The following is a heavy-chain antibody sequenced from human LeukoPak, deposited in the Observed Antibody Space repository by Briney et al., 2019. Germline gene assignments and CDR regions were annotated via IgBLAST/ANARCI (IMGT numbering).Heavy chain of an antibody. D-gene: IGHD3-9*01. CDR2: IKSKTDGGTT. CDR1: GFTFSNAW. V-gene: IGHV3-15*01. CDR3: TTDRNYDILTGYYSELDY. Sequence: GGSLRLSCAASGFTFSNAWMSWVRQAPGKGLEWVGRIKSKTDGGTTDYAAPVKGRFTISRDDSKNTLYPQMNSLKTEDTAVYYCTTDRNYDILTGYYSELDYWGQGTLVTVSS. J-gene: IGHJ4*02.